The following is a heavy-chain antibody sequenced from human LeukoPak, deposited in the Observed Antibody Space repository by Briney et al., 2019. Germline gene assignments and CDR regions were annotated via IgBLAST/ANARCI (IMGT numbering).Heavy chain of an antibody. Sequence: SETLSLTCTVSGRSISVYYWSWIRQPPGKGLEWIGEINHSGSTNYNPSLKSRVTISVDTSNNQFSLKLSSVTAADTAVYYCARAFYPGYYSYMAVWGKGTTVTVSS. CDR2: INHSGST. V-gene: IGHV4-34*01. CDR3: ARAFYPGYYSYMAV. D-gene: IGHD3-3*02. CDR1: GRSISVYY. J-gene: IGHJ6*03.